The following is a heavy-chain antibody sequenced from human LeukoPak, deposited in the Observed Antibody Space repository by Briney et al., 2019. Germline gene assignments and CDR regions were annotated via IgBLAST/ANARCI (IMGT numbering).Heavy chain of an antibody. Sequence: SETLSLTCTVSGGSISSYYWSWIRQPPGKGLEWIGYIYYSGSTNYNPSLKSRVTISVDTSKNQFSLKLSSVTAADTAVYYRARGSSWSYILDYWGQGTLVTVSS. J-gene: IGHJ4*02. CDR3: ARGSSWSYILDY. V-gene: IGHV4-59*01. CDR1: GGSISSYY. CDR2: IYYSGST. D-gene: IGHD6-13*01.